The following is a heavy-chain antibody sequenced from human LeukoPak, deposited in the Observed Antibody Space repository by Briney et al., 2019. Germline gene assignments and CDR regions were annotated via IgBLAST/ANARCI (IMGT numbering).Heavy chain of an antibody. Sequence: GGSLRLSCAASGFTFSSYAMHWVRQAPGKGLEWVAVISYDGSNKYYADSVKGRFTISRDNSKNTLYLQMNSLRAEDTAVYYCARAKAPIVEATWRSYYYYGMDVWGQGTTVTVSS. J-gene: IGHJ6*02. CDR1: GFTFSSYA. CDR3: ARAKAPIVEATWRSYYYYGMDV. V-gene: IGHV3-30*04. CDR2: ISYDGSNK. D-gene: IGHD1-26*01.